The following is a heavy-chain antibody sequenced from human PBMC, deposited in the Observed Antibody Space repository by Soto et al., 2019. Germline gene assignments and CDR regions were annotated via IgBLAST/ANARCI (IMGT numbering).Heavy chain of an antibody. CDR1: GGSISSGGYC. CDR3: ARRGGEVRVVIETRPFYYGMDV. CDR2: IYYRGST. D-gene: IGHD3-10*01. Sequence: SETLSLTCTVSGGSISSGGYCWSWIRQHPGKGLEWIGYIYYRGSTYYNPSLKSRVTISVDTSKNQFSLKLSSVTAADTAVYYCARRGGEVRVVIETRPFYYGMDVWGQGTTVTVSS. J-gene: IGHJ6*02. V-gene: IGHV4-31*03.